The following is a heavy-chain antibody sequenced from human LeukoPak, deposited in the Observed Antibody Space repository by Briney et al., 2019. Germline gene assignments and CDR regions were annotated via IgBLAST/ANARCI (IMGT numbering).Heavy chain of an antibody. Sequence: SPGGSLRLSCAASGFTFSSYSMNWVRQAPGKGLEWVSSISSSSSYIYYADSVKGRFTISRDNAKNSLYLQMNSLRAEDTAVYYCARVPVGSSGWYDYWGQGTLVTVSS. D-gene: IGHD6-19*01. CDR2: ISSSSSYI. J-gene: IGHJ4*02. V-gene: IGHV3-21*01. CDR1: GFTFSSYS. CDR3: ARVPVGSSGWYDY.